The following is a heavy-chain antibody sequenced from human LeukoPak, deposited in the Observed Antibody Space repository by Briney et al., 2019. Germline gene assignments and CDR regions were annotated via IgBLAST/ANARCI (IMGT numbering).Heavy chain of an antibody. D-gene: IGHD1-26*01. V-gene: IGHV4-39*07. J-gene: IGHJ4*02. CDR2: IYYSGST. CDR3: ARDHEGVVGTTGGIDY. CDR1: GGSISSSSYY. Sequence: KTSETLSLTCTVSGGSISSSSYYWGWIRQPPGKGLEWIGSIYYSGSTYYNPSLKSRVTISVDTSKNQFSLKLSSVTAADTAMYYCARDHEGVVGTTGGIDYWGQGTLVTVSS.